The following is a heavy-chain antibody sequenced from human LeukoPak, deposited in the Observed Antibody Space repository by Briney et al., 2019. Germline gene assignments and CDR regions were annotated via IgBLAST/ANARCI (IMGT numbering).Heavy chain of an antibody. J-gene: IGHJ4*02. V-gene: IGHV3-48*01. Sequence: GGSLRLSCAASGVTFSSYSMNWVRQAPGKGLEWVAYISSSRSPIYYADSLKGRFTISRDNAKNSLFLQIDSLRAEDTAVYYCARIIVATITLFDYWGQGTLVTVSS. CDR2: ISSSRSPI. CDR1: GVTFSSYS. CDR3: ARIIVATITLFDY. D-gene: IGHD5-12*01.